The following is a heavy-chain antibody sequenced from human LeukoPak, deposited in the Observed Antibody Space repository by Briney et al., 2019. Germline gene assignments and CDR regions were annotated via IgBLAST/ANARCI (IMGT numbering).Heavy chain of an antibody. CDR2: LSGSGGGT. V-gene: IGHV3-23*01. Sequence: QPGGSLRLSCAVSGITLSNYRMSWVCQAPGKGLEWVAGLSGSGGGTNYADSVKGRFTISRDNAKNTLHLQMNSLRAEDTAVYFCAKRGVVIRVILVGFHKEAYYFDSWGQGALVTVSS. J-gene: IGHJ4*02. CDR3: AKRGVVIRVILVGFHKEAYYFDS. D-gene: IGHD3-10*01. CDR1: GITLSNYR.